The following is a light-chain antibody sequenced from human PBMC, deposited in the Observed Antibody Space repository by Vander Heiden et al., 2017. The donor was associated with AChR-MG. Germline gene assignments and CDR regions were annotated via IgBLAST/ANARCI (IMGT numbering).Light chain of an antibody. Sequence: DIVMTPSPLSLPVTPGEPASISCRSIPSLLHSNGYNYLDWYLQKPGQSPQLLIYLGSNRASGVPDRFSGSGSGTDFTLKISRVEAEDVGVYYCMQARQNPYTFGQGTKLEIK. CDR1: PSLLHSNGYNY. V-gene: IGKV2-28*01. CDR3: MQARQNPYT. J-gene: IGKJ2*01. CDR2: LGS.